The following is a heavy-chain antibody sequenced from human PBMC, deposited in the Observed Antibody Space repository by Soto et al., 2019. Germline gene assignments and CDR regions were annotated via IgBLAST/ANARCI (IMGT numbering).Heavy chain of an antibody. CDR1: GLTFSSYA. CDR3: AREGEGLDY. Sequence: QVQLVESGGGVVQPGRSLRLSCAASGLTFSSYAMHWVRQAPGKGLEWVADISYDGSDKYYADSVKGRFTISRNNSKNTLYLQMNSLRTEDTAVYYCAREGEGLDYWGQGTLVTVSS. CDR2: ISYDGSDK. J-gene: IGHJ4*02. D-gene: IGHD3-16*01. V-gene: IGHV3-30-3*01.